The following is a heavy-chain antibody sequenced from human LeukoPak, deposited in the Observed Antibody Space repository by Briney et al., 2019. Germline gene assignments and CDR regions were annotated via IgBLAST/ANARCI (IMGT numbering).Heavy chain of an antibody. V-gene: IGHV4-38-2*02. CDR1: GYSISSGYN. CDR3: ARRVRAGDLDWFDP. Sequence: SETLFLTCTVSGYSISSGYNWGWFRQPPGKGLEWIGDIHHSGNTNYTPSLRSRVTMSADTSKNQFSLKLSSVTAADTALYYCARRVRAGDLDWFDPWGQGTLVTVSS. J-gene: IGHJ5*02. CDR2: IHHSGNT. D-gene: IGHD3-16*01.